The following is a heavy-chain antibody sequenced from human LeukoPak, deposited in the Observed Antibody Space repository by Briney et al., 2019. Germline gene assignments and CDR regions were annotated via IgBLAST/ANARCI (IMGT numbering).Heavy chain of an antibody. CDR1: GGSISSYY. V-gene: IGHV4-59*01. J-gene: IGHJ6*02. CDR2: IYDSGST. D-gene: IGHD1-1*01. Sequence: SETLSLTCTVSGGSISSYYWSWIRQPPGKGLEWIGYIYDSGSTNCNPSLKSRVTISVDTSKNQFSLKLSSVTAADTAVYYCARVGGTNYYYYGMDVWGQGTTVTVSS. CDR3: ARVGGTNYYYYGMDV.